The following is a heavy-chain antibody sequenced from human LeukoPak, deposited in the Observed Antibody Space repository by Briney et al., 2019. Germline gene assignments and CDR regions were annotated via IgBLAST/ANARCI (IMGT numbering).Heavy chain of an antibody. J-gene: IGHJ4*02. Sequence: GESLRLSCVASVFTFSSYSTNWVREAPGKGLEGVSSISNSGASKDYADSVKGRFTIYRDNAKNSLYLQMTSLRAEDTAVYYWARESRRYGSGSCPPDYWGRGTLVTVSS. CDR3: ARESRRYGSGSCPPDY. CDR2: ISNSGASK. D-gene: IGHD3-10*01. V-gene: IGHV3-21*01. CDR1: VFTFSSYS.